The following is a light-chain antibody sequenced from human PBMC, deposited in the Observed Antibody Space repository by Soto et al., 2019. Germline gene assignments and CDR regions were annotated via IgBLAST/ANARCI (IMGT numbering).Light chain of an antibody. Sequence: EIVLTQSPGTLSLSPGERATLSCRASQSVSSSYLAGYQQKPGQAPRRLIYGASSRATGIQDKFSGSGSGTDFTLTISRLEPEDSAVYYCHQYGSSPLTFGGGTKVEIK. J-gene: IGKJ4*01. CDR2: GAS. V-gene: IGKV3-20*01. CDR3: HQYGSSPLT. CDR1: QSVSSSY.